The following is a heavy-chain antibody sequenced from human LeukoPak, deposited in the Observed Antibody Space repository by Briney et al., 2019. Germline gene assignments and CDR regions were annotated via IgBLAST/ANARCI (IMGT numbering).Heavy chain of an antibody. V-gene: IGHV1-8*01. Sequence: ASVKVSCKASGYTFTSYDINWVRQATGQGLEWMGWMNPNSGNTGYAQKFQGRVTMTRDTSTSTVYMELSRLRSDDTAVYYCARGGRYSYHDYWGQGTLVTVSS. J-gene: IGHJ4*02. D-gene: IGHD5-18*01. CDR3: ARGGRYSYHDY. CDR2: MNPNSGNT. CDR1: GYTFTSYD.